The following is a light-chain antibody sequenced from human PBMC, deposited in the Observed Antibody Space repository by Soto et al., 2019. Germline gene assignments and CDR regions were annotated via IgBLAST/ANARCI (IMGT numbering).Light chain of an antibody. J-gene: IGKJ2*01. CDR2: AAS. CDR3: QQSFSNHRT. Sequence: DIQMTQSPSSLSASVGDRVTITCRSSQTISKYLSWYQQKPGKAPKLLIYAASNLQSGVPSRFSGAASGTDFTLTISSLQHEDFETYYCQQSFSNHRTFGQGTKVDIK. CDR1: QTISKY. V-gene: IGKV1-39*01.